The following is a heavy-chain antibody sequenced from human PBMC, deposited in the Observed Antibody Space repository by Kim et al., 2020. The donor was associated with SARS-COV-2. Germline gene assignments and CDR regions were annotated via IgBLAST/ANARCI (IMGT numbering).Heavy chain of an antibody. CDR3: AKDNAFAAPGAFDI. Sequence: ADSGKGRFTITRDPSKNALYLQMNSLRAEDTAVYYCAKDNAFAAPGAFDIWGQGTMVTVSS. V-gene: IGHV3-23*01. J-gene: IGHJ3*02. D-gene: IGHD6-13*01.